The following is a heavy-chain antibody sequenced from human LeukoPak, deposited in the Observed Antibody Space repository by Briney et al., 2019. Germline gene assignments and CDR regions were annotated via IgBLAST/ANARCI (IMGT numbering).Heavy chain of an antibody. J-gene: IGHJ6*02. CDR3: ARVKYYYDSSGYYYLYYYYYGMDV. CDR1: GYTFTSYG. D-gene: IGHD3-22*01. CDR2: ISAYNGNT. V-gene: IGHV1-18*01. Sequence: GASVKVSCKASGYTFTSYGISWVRQAPGQGLEWMGWISAYNGNTNYAQKLQGRVTMTTDTSTSTAYMELRSLRSDDTAVYYCARVKYYYDSSGYYYLYYYYYGMDVWGQGTTVTVSS.